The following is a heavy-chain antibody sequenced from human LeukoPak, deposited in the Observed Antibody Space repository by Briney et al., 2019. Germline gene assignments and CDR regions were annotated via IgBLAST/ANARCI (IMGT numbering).Heavy chain of an antibody. Sequence: PGGSLRLSCAASGFTFSTYAMSWVRLAPGKGLEWVSGISGSGGSTYYADSVKGRFTSSRDNSNNTLYVQMNSLRVEDTAVYYCAESGGLSGSGRLAMDVWGQGTTVTVSS. CDR3: AESGGLSGSGRLAMDV. J-gene: IGHJ6*02. D-gene: IGHD3-10*01. V-gene: IGHV3-23*01. CDR1: GFTFSTYA. CDR2: ISGSGGST.